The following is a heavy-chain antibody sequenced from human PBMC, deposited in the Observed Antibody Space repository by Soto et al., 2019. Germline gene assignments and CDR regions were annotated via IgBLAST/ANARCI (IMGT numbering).Heavy chain of an antibody. CDR1: GYTLTELS. V-gene: IGHV1-24*01. CDR2: FDPEDGET. J-gene: IGHJ5*02. D-gene: IGHD3-16*01. Sequence: ASVKVSCKVSGYTLTELSMHWVRQAPGKGLEWMGGFDPEDGETIYAQKFQGRVTMTEDTSTDTAYMELSSLRSEDTAVYYCAMSMITFGGGNWFDPWGQGTLVTVSS. CDR3: AMSMITFGGGNWFDP.